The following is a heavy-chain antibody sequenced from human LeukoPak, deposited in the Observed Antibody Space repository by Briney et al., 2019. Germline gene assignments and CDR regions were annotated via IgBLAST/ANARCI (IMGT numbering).Heavy chain of an antibody. D-gene: IGHD2-21*02. CDR3: ARGKLIVVVTD. Sequence: GGSLRLSCAASGFTFSSYGMSWVRQAPGKGLEWVSAISGSGGSTYYADSVKGRFTISRDNSKNTLYLQMNSLRAEDTAVHYCARGKLIVVVTDWGQGTLVTVSS. CDR1: GFTFSSYG. CDR2: ISGSGGST. J-gene: IGHJ4*02. V-gene: IGHV3-23*01.